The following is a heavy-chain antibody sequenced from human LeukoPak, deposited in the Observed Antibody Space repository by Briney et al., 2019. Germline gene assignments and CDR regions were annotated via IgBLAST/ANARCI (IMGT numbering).Heavy chain of an antibody. Sequence: ASVKVSCKASGYTFTGYYMHWVRQAPGQGLEWMGWINPNSGGTNYAQKFQGRVTMTRDTSISTAYMELSRLRSDDTAVYYCARVRSLDSSDRQLDYWGQGTLVTVSS. D-gene: IGHD3-22*01. J-gene: IGHJ4*02. V-gene: IGHV1-2*02. CDR3: ARVRSLDSSDRQLDY. CDR2: INPNSGGT. CDR1: GYTFTGYY.